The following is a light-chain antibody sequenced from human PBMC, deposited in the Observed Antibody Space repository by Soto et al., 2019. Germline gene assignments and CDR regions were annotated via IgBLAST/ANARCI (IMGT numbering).Light chain of an antibody. Sequence: EIVMTQSPATLSVSPGERATLSCRASQSVSIDLAWYQQTTGQAPRLLIYGASTRATGILVRFSGSASGTEFTLTISSLQSEDFTVYYCQQYNKWPLTFGQGTKVEIK. V-gene: IGKV3-15*01. CDR3: QQYNKWPLT. CDR2: GAS. J-gene: IGKJ1*01. CDR1: QSVSID.